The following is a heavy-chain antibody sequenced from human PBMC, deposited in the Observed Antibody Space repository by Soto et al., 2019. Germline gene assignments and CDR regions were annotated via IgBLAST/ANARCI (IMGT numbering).Heavy chain of an antibody. CDR1: GFTFSSYG. V-gene: IGHV3-33*08. CDR3: ARVRSSSTSYYYYYGMDV. CDR2: IWYGGSNK. D-gene: IGHD2-2*01. J-gene: IGHJ6*02. Sequence: GGSLRLSCAASGFTFSSYGMHWVRQAPGKGLEWVAVIWYGGSNKYYADSVKGRFTISRDNSKNTLYLQMNSLRAEDTAVYYCARVRSSSTSYYYYYGMDVWGQGTTVTVSS.